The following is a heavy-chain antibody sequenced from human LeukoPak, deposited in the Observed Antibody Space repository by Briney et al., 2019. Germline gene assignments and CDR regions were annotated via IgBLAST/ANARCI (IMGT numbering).Heavy chain of an antibody. V-gene: IGHV1-69*13. Sequence: SVQVSCQASGGTFSSYAISWVRQAPGQGLEWMGGIIPIFGTANYAQKFQGRVTITADESTSTAYMELGSLRSEDTAVYYCARGGRLQSYFDYWGQGTLVTVSS. CDR3: ARGGRLQSYFDY. CDR2: IIPIFGTA. J-gene: IGHJ4*02. CDR1: GGTFSSYA. D-gene: IGHD5-24*01.